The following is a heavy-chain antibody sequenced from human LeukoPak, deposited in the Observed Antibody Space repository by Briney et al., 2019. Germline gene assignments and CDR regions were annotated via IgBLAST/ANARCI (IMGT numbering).Heavy chain of an antibody. V-gene: IGHV3-48*03. CDR2: ISSSGYII. CDR1: GFTFSTYK. D-gene: IGHD6-6*01. CDR3: ARVYSSSSQDY. J-gene: IGHJ4*02. Sequence: AGGSLRLSCAASGFTFSTYKMNWVRQAPGKGLEWVSYISSSGYIIYYADSVKGRFTISRDNAKNSLYLQMNSLRAEDTAVYYCARVYSSSSQDYWGQGTLVTVSS.